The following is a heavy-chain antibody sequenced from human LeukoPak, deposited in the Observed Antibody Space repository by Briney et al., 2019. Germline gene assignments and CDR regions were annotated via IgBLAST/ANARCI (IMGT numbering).Heavy chain of an antibody. Sequence: GGSLRLSSAASGFTFSDYYMSWIRQAPGKGLEWVSYISSSGSTIYYADSVKGRFTISRDNAKNSLYLQMNSLRAEDTAVYYCARANYDFWSNYYFYMDVWGKGTTVTVSS. CDR1: GFTFSDYY. CDR3: ARANYDFWSNYYFYMDV. J-gene: IGHJ6*03. D-gene: IGHD3-3*01. CDR2: ISSSGSTI. V-gene: IGHV3-11*01.